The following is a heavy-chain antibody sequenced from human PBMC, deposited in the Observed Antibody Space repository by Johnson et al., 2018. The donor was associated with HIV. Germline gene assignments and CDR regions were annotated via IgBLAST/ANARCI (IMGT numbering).Heavy chain of an antibody. Sequence: EVQLVESGGGLVQPGGSLRVSCAASGFTFSSYAMSWVRQAPGKGLEWVSAISGSGGSTYYADSVKGPFTISRDNSKKTLYLQINSLRAEDTALYYCARDLIRSSHAFDIWGQGTMVTVSS. J-gene: IGHJ3*02. CDR2: ISGSGGST. V-gene: IGHV3-23*04. CDR1: GFTFSSYA. CDR3: ARDLIRSSHAFDI. D-gene: IGHD6-6*01.